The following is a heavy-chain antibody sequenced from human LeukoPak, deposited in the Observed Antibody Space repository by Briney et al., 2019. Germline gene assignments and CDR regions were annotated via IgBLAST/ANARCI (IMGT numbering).Heavy chain of an antibody. D-gene: IGHD3-10*01. CDR1: GLTFRNFW. CDR2: IKQDGSGQ. V-gene: IGHV3-7*01. Sequence: PGGSLRLSCAASGLTFRNFWMCWVRQAPGKGLEWVATIKQDGSGQYYVDSVKGRFTISRDNARNSLYLQMNNLRAEDTAVYYCARSYGHSIDYWGQGTLVTVSS. CDR3: ARSYGHSIDY. J-gene: IGHJ4*02.